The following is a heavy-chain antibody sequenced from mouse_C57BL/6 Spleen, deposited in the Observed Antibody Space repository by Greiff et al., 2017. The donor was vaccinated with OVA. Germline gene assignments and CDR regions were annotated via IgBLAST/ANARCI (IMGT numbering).Heavy chain of an antibody. CDR2: IHPNSGST. Sequence: VQLQQPGAELVKPGASVKLSCKASGYTFTSYWMHWVKQRPGQGLEWIGMIHPNSGSTNYNEKFKSKATLTVDKSSSTAYMQLSSLTSEDSAVYYCARWNTTVVANLDYWSQGTTLTVSS. D-gene: IGHD1-1*01. CDR3: ARWNTTVVANLDY. CDR1: GYTFTSYW. J-gene: IGHJ2*01. V-gene: IGHV1-64*01.